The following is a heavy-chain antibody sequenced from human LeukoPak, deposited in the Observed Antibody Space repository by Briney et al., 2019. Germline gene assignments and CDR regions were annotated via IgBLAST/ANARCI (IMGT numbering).Heavy chain of an antibody. CDR2: ISESGGRT. CDR3: ANGYSSTWSSVDP. V-gene: IGHV3-23*01. J-gene: IGHJ5*02. CDR1: GFTFSNYA. Sequence: GGSLRLSCAASGFTFSNYAMTWVRQAPGKGLEWVSAISESGGRTYYADSLKGRFTISRDNSKNTLSLQMNSLRAEDTAVYYCANGYSSTWSSVDPWGQGILVTVSS. D-gene: IGHD6-13*01.